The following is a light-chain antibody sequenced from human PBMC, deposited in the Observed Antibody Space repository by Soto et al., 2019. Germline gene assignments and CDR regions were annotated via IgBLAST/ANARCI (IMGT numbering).Light chain of an antibody. CDR1: QSVSSN. V-gene: IGKV3-15*01. J-gene: IGKJ3*01. CDR2: DAS. Sequence: EIVMTQSPATLSVSPGERATLSCRASQSVSSNVAWYQQKPGQAPRLLIYDASTRATGIPARFSGSGSGTEFTLTISSLQSEDFAVYYCQQYNNWPFTFGPGTKVDIK. CDR3: QQYNNWPFT.